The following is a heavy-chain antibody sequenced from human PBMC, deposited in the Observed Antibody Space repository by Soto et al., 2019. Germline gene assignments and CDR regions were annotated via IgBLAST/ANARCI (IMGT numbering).Heavy chain of an antibody. CDR1: GGSISSYY. D-gene: IGHD2-15*01. CDR2: IYYSGST. V-gene: IGHV4-59*01. Sequence: ASETLSLTCTVSGGSISSYYWSWIRQPPGKGLEWIGYIYYSGSTNYNPSLKSRVTISVDTSKNQFSLKLSSVTAADTAVYYCASCSGGSCYSYYMDVWGKGTTVTVSS. CDR3: ASCSGGSCYSYYMDV. J-gene: IGHJ6*03.